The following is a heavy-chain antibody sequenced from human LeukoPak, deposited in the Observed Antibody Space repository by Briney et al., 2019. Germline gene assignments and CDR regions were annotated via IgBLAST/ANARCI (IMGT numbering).Heavy chain of an antibody. J-gene: IGHJ3*02. V-gene: IGHV4-31*03. D-gene: IGHD1-26*01. CDR3: ARDASLGSDPAFDI. Sequence: PSETLSLTCTVSGGSISSGGYYWSWIRQHPGKGLEWIGYIYYSGSTYYNPSLKSRVTISVDMSKNQFSLKLSSVTAADTAVYYCARDASLGSDPAFDIWGQGTMVTVSS. CDR2: IYYSGST. CDR1: GGSISSGGYY.